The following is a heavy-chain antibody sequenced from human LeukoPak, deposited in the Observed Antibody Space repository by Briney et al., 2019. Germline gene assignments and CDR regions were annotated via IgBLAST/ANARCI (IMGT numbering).Heavy chain of an antibody. Sequence: ASVKVSCKASGYTFTGYYMHWVRQAPGQGLEWMGRINPNSGGTNYAQKLQGRVTMTRDTSISTAYMELSRLRSDDTAVYYCARDLGNYYGSGSARFDPWGQGTLVTVSS. CDR2: INPNSGGT. CDR3: ARDLGNYYGSGSARFDP. D-gene: IGHD3-10*01. J-gene: IGHJ5*02. CDR1: GYTFTGYY. V-gene: IGHV1-2*06.